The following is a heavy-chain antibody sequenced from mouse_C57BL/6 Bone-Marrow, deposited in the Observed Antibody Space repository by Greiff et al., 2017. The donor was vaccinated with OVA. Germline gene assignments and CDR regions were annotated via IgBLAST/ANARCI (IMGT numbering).Heavy chain of an antibody. D-gene: IGHD1-1*01. CDR2: ISSGGSYT. Sequence: EVQGVESGGDLVKPGGSLKLSCAASGFTFSSYGMSWVRQTPDKRLEWVATISSGGSYTYYPDSVKGRFTISRDNAKNTLYLQMSSLKSEDTAMYYCARRTPYYYGSSLDYWGQGTTLTVSS. CDR3: ARRTPYYYGSSLDY. V-gene: IGHV5-6*01. CDR1: GFTFSSYG. J-gene: IGHJ2*01.